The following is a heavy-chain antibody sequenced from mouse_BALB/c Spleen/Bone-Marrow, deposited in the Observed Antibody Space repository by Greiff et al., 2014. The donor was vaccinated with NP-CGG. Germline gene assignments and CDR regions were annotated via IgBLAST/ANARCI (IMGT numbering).Heavy chain of an antibody. CDR3: ARGGTGAFAY. CDR1: GYTFTDYA. Sequence: LVESGPELARPGESVKISCKGSGYTFTDYAIHWVKQSHAKSLEWIGVITTYSTNANYNQKFKGKATMTVDKSSSTAYMELARLTSEDSDIYYCARGGTGAFAYWGQGTLVTVSA. V-gene: IGHV1-67*01. CDR2: ITTYSTNA. J-gene: IGHJ3*01. D-gene: IGHD3-3*01.